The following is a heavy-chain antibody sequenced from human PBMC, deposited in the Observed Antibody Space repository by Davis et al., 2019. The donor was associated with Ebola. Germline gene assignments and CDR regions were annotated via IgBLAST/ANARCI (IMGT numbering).Heavy chain of an antibody. CDR2: MNPNSGNT. D-gene: IGHD2-15*01. CDR3: ARERGCSGGSCYSNLYGMDV. J-gene: IGHJ6*04. V-gene: IGHV1-8*02. CDR1: GYTFTSYG. Sequence: ASVKVSCKASGYTFTSYGINWVRQATGQGLEWMGWMNPNSGNTGYAQKFQGRVTMTRNTSISTAYMELSSLRSEDTAVYYCARERGCSGGSCYSNLYGMDVWGKGTTVTVSS.